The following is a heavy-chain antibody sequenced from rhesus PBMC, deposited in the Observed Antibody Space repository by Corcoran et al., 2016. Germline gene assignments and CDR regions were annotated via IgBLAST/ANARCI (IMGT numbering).Heavy chain of an antibody. V-gene: IGHV4-169*01. CDR3: ARAPRIAAAYDY. CDR1: GGSSSSSH. D-gene: IGHD6-25*01. CDR2: IDCRGSST. J-gene: IGHJ4*01. Sequence: QLQLQESGPGLVKPSETPSVTCAVSGGSSSSSHWSRNRQATGKGLEWIGYIDCRGSSTNYTPSLKSRVTLSVDTSKDQFSLKLSSVTAADTAVYYCARAPRIAAAYDYWGQGVLVTVSS.